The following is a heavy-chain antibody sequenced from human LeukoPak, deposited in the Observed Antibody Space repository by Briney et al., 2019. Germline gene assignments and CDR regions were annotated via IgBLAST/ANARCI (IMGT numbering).Heavy chain of an antibody. Sequence: SETLSLTCTVSGGSISSGSYYWSWIRQPAGKGLEWIGRVYSSGSTDYNPSLKSRLSISVDTPKIQFSLRLSSVTVAATAVYYCARTPLRGATFFTSYPNWFDTWGQGTLVTVSS. J-gene: IGHJ5*02. V-gene: IGHV4-61*02. D-gene: IGHD3-10*01. CDR1: GGSISSGSYY. CDR3: ARTPLRGATFFTSYPNWFDT. CDR2: VYSSGST.